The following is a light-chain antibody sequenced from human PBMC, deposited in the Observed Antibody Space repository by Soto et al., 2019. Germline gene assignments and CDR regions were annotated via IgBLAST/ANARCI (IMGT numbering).Light chain of an antibody. CDR1: QSVSKK. CDR2: GAS. Sequence: EIVMTQSPATLSVSPGERATLSCRASQSVSKKLAWYQQKPGQAPRLLIYGASTRATGIPVRFSGGGSGTEFTLTISSLQSEDFAVYYCQQYSDWPPWTFGQGTKVKIK. V-gene: IGKV3-15*01. J-gene: IGKJ1*01. CDR3: QQYSDWPPWT.